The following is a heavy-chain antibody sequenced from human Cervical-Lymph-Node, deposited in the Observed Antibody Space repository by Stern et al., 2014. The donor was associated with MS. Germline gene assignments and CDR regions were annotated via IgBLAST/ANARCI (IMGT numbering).Heavy chain of an antibody. J-gene: IGHJ4*02. Sequence: EMQLVESGGGMVQPGESLRLSCAASGFTFSSYAMSWVRPTPGKGLEWVSSLGGTGGGAYYADSVKGRFTISRDNSKNTLYLQMNSLRVEDTAVYYCAKGPWMATPYDYWGQGTLVTVSS. V-gene: IGHV3-23*04. CDR1: GFTFSSYA. D-gene: IGHD5-24*01. CDR3: AKGPWMATPYDY. CDR2: LGGTGGGA.